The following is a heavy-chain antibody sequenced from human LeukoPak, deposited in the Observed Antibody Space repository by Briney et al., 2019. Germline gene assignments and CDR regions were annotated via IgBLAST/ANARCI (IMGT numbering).Heavy chain of an antibody. CDR1: GFTFSIYA. CDR3: AKDSSNWGGDY. J-gene: IGHJ4*02. V-gene: IGHV3-23*01. D-gene: IGHD7-27*01. CDR2: ISGSGGTA. Sequence: GGSLRLSCAASGFTFSIYAMSWVRQAPGKGLEWVSAISGSGGTAYYADSVKGRFIISRDNSKNTLYLQMNSLGAEDTAVYYCAKDSSNWGGDYWGQGTLVTVSS.